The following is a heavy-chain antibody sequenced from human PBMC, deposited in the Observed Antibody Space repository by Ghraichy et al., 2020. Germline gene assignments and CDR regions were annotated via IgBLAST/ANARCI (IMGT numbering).Heavy chain of an antibody. CDR3: ASERS. Sequence: SQTRSLTCTVSGGSITSGSYYWSWMRQPAGKGLEWIGRIYPSGNTDYNPSLKSRVTMSVDTSKNQFSLQLSSVTAADTATYYCASERSWGQGTLVTVSS. V-gene: IGHV4-61*02. J-gene: IGHJ5*02. CDR1: GGSITSGSYY. CDR2: IYPSGNT.